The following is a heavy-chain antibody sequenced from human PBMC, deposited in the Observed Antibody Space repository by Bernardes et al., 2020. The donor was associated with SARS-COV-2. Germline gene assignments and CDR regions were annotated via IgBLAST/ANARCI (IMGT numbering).Heavy chain of an antibody. V-gene: IGHV1-18*01. CDR2: ISAYNGNT. D-gene: IGHD2-2*01. J-gene: IGHJ6*02. CDR1: GYTFTSNG. CDR3: AVVPAAPDYYYYYGMDV. Sequence: ASVKVSCKASGYTFTSNGISWVRQAPGQGLEWMGWISAYNGNTNYAQKFQGRVTMTTDTSTSTAYMELRSLRSDDTAVYYCAVVPAAPDYYYYYGMDVWGQGTTVTVSS.